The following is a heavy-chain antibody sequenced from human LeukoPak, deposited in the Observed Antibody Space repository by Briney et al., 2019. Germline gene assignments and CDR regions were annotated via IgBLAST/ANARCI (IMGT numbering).Heavy chain of an antibody. CDR2: FHYSGST. Sequence: GSLRLSCAASGFTFSSYWMSWVRQAPGKGLEWIGSFHYSGSTYQKPSLKSRVTISGDTSKKQFSLKLNSVTAADTAVYYCARDKGLHTFDIWGQGTMVTVSS. CDR1: GFTFSSYW. J-gene: IGHJ3*02. V-gene: IGHV4-39*07. CDR3: ARDKGLHTFDI.